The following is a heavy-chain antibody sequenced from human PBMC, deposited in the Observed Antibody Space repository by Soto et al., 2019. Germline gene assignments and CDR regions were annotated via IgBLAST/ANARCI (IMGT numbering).Heavy chain of an antibody. CDR3: ARGSCSGGTCYNMDV. D-gene: IGHD2-15*01. Sequence: QVQLVESGGGVVQSGRSLRLSCAASGFTFSDYAIHWVRQAPGKGLQWVAVISFDGNNHHYADSVKGRFSISRDNSKNTVPLQMNSLRPEDTAVHYCARGSCSGGTCYNMDVWGQGTTVTVSS. CDR1: GFTFSDYA. V-gene: IGHV3-30-3*01. CDR2: ISFDGNNH. J-gene: IGHJ6*03.